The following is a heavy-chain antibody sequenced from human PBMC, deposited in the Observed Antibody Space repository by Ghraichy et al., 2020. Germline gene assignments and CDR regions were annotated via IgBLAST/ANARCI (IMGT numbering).Heavy chain of an antibody. J-gene: IGHJ5*01. CDR2: INNDGSTT. D-gene: IGHD2-15*01. CDR1: GFTFRSYW. V-gene: IGHV3-74*03. CDR3: ARALGRCRGSNCSWWFDP. Sequence: GGSLRLSCEVSGFTFRSYWMHWVRHAPGKGLVWVSNINNDGSTTTYADSVRGRFTISRDNAKNTLYLQMSSLRVEDTAVYYCARALGRCRGSNCSWWFDPWGKGTLVTVAT.